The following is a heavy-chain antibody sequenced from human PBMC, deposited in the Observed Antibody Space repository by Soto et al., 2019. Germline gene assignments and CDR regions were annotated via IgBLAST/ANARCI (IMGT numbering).Heavy chain of an antibody. V-gene: IGHV4-34*01. Sequence: PSETLSLTCAVYGGSFSGYYWSWIRQPPGKGLEWIGEINHSGSTNYNPSLKSRVTISVDTSKNQFSLKLSSVTAADTAVYYCARGRVGYCSGGSCFTNFDYWGQGTLVTVSS. CDR2: INHSGST. J-gene: IGHJ4*02. CDR3: ARGRVGYCSGGSCFTNFDY. CDR1: GGSFSGYY. D-gene: IGHD2-15*01.